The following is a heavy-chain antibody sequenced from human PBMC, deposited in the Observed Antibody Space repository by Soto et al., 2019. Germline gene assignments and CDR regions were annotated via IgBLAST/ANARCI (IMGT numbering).Heavy chain of an antibody. CDR3: ATIRGAVVYDILTGYHRVLRDY. D-gene: IGHD3-9*01. CDR1: GYTLTELS. CDR2: FDPEDGET. Sequence: VASVKVSCKVSGYTLTELSMHWVRQAPGKGLEWMGGFDPEDGETIYAQKFQGRVTMTEDTSTDTAYMELSSLRSEDTAVYYCATIRGAVVYDILTGYHRVLRDYWG. J-gene: IGHJ4*01. V-gene: IGHV1-24*01.